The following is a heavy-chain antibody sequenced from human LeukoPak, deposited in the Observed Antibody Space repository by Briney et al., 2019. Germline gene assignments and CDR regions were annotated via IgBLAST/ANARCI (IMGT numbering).Heavy chain of an antibody. D-gene: IGHD5-12*01. V-gene: IGHV3-74*01. CDR2: INSDGTST. CDR3: AFGYSGYDYFNY. Sequence: PGGSLRLSCAASGFIFSNYWMHWVRQAPGKGLVWVSRINSDGTSTSYADSVKGRFTISRVNAKNTLYLQMNSLRAEDTAVYYCAFGYSGYDYFNYWGQGTLVTVSS. CDR1: GFIFSNYW. J-gene: IGHJ4*02.